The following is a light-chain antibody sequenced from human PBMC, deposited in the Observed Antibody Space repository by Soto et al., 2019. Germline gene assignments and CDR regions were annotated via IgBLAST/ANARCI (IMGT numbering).Light chain of an antibody. CDR3: QQYGSSPYT. J-gene: IGKJ2*01. CDR1: QSVRNSY. V-gene: IGKV3-20*01. CDR2: VAS. Sequence: EIVLTQSTGTLSLSPGERATLSCRASQSVRNSYLAWYQQKPGQAPRLLIYVASGRATGIPDRFSGSGSGTDFTLTISRVEPEDFAVYYCQQYGSSPYTFGQRTKLEF.